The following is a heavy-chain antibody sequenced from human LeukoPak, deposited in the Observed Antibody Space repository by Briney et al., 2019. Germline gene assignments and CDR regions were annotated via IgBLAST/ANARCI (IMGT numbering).Heavy chain of an antibody. J-gene: IGHJ4*02. Sequence: GGSLRLSCAASGFTFTSYGMHWVRQAPGKGLGWVAVISYDGTYKYYAGSVRGRFTISRDDSKNTLYLQTNSLRAEDTAVYYCAKDRDSSWYSGCFDYWGQGTLVTVSS. CDR1: GFTFTSYG. D-gene: IGHD6-13*01. V-gene: IGHV3-30*18. CDR3: AKDRDSSWYSGCFDY. CDR2: ISYDGTYK.